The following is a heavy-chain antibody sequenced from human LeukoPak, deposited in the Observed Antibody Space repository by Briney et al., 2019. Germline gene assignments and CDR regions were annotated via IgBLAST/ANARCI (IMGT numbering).Heavy chain of an antibody. CDR3: AKRGAGYYFDY. Sequence: GGSLRLSCAASGFTFSSYAMSSVRQAPGKGLEWVSSITDSGGGTFYADSVKGRFTISRDNSKNTLLLQLNSLRAEDTAVYYCAKRGAGYYFDYWGQGTLVTVSS. J-gene: IGHJ4*02. CDR2: ITDSGGGT. CDR1: GFTFSSYA. V-gene: IGHV3-23*01. D-gene: IGHD3-10*01.